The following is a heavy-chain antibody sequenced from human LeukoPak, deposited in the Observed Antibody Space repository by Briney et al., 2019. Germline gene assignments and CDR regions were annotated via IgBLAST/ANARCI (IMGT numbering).Heavy chain of an antibody. CDR2: ISSSCSTI. V-gene: IGHV3-48*03. J-gene: IGHJ5*02. CDR1: GFTFSSYE. CDR3: ARDTGGRGWFDP. Sequence: GGSLRHSCAASGFTFSSYEMNWVRQAPGKGLEWVSYISSSCSTIYYADSVKGRFTISRDNSKNTLYLQMNSLRAEDTAVYYCARDTGGRGWFDPWGQGTLVTVSS. D-gene: IGHD2-8*02.